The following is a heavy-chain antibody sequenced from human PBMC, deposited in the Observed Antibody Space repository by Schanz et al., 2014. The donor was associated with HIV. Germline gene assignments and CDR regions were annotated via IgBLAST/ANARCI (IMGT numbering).Heavy chain of an antibody. V-gene: IGHV1-8*01. J-gene: IGHJ6*02. D-gene: IGHD5-12*01. CDR1: GYTFTNYA. CDR3: ARKMSISNQWLRALYSNYGMDV. CDR2: MNPNSGNT. Sequence: QVQLVQSGAEVKKPGASVRVSCKASGYTFTNYAINWVRQATGQGLEWMGWMNPNSGNTGYAQKFQGRVTMTRDFFTSTAYMEVSGLKSEDTAVYYCARKMSISNQWLRALYSNYGMDVWGQGTTVTVSS.